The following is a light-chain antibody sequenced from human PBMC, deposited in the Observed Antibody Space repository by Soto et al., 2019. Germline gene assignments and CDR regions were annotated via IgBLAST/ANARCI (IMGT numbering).Light chain of an antibody. CDR3: QQYGSSPGT. J-gene: IGKJ1*01. CDR1: QSVRDRH. CDR2: ETS. Sequence: EIVLTQSPGTLSLSPGERATLSCRASQSVRDRHLAWYQQKPGQAPSLLIYETSSRATGIPDRFRGSGSGTEFALTITRVEPEDVAMYFCQQYGSSPGTFGQGTKVEI. V-gene: IGKV3-20*01.